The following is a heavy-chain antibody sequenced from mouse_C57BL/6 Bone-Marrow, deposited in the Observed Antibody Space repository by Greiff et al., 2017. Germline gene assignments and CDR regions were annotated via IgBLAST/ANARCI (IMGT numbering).Heavy chain of an antibody. Sequence: VQLQQSGAELVRPGASVKLSCTASGFNIKDDYMHWVKQRPEQGLEWIGWIDPENGDTEYASKFQGKATITADTSSNTAYLQLSSLTSEDTAVYDFTLGPNLDYWGQGTTLTVSS. V-gene: IGHV14-4*01. D-gene: IGHD4-1*01. CDR1: GFNIKDDY. CDR2: IDPENGDT. J-gene: IGHJ2*01. CDR3: TLGPNLDY.